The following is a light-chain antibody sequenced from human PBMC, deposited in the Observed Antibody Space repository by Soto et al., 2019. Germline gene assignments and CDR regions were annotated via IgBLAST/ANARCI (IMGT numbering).Light chain of an antibody. CDR1: SSNIGSNT. J-gene: IGLJ2*01. V-gene: IGLV1-44*01. Sequence: QSVLTQPPSASGTPGQRVTISCSGSSSNIGSNTINWYQQLPGTAPKLLIYGDSQRPSGVPDRFSGSKSGTSASLAISGLQSEDEADYYCSAWDGSLNAVVFGGGTKLTVL. CDR3: SAWDGSLNAVV. CDR2: GDS.